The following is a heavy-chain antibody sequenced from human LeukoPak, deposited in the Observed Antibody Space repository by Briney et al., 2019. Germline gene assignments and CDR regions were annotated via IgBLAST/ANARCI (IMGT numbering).Heavy chain of an antibody. J-gene: IGHJ4*02. CDR3: ARQVRDSSPGLYFDY. CDR1: GGSIDSTSYY. CDR2: IYYSGNK. Sequence: SETLSLTCTVSGGSIDSTSYYWGWIRQPPGKSLEWIGTIYYSGNKYYNPSLRSRVTISVDTSKNQFSLKLRSVTAADTAVYYCARQVRDSSPGLYFDYWGQGTLVTVSS. D-gene: IGHD3-22*01. V-gene: IGHV4-39*01.